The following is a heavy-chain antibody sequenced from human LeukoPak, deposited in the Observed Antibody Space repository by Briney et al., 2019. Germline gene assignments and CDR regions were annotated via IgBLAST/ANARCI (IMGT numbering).Heavy chain of an antibody. Sequence: SVKVSCKASGGTFSSYTISWVRQALGQGLEWMGRIIPILGIANYAQKSQGRVTITADKSTSTAYMELSSLRSEDTAVYYCARDPPSNHCSSTSCYEYWFDPWGQGTLVTVSS. CDR3: ARDPPSNHCSSTSCYEYWFDP. CDR1: GGTFSSYT. D-gene: IGHD2-2*01. J-gene: IGHJ5*02. V-gene: IGHV1-69*04. CDR2: IIPILGIA.